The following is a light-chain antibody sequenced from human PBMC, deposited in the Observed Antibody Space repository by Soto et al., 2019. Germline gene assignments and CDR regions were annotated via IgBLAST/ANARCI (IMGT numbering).Light chain of an antibody. CDR3: QQYKTYSWT. CDR1: QSVNTW. J-gene: IGKJ1*01. CDR2: DAS. Sequence: DIQMTQSPSSLSASVGDRVTIACRASQSVNTWLAWYQKKPGKPPKLLIYDASSLHSGVPSRFSGSGSGTEFTLTISSLQPEDFTTYYCQQYKTYSWTFGQGTKVDIK. V-gene: IGKV1-5*01.